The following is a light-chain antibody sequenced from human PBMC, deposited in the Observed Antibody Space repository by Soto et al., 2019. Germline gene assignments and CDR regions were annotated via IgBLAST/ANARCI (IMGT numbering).Light chain of an antibody. V-gene: IGKV3-20*01. CDR2: GAS. J-gene: IGKJ1*01. CDR3: QQYGSSPRT. Sequence: EKVWTQCPGTLSLSPGERATLSCRASQSVSSSYLAWYQQKPGQAPRLLIYGASSRATGIPDRFSGSGSGTDFTLTISRLEPEDFAVYYCQQYGSSPRTFGQGTKVDI. CDR1: QSVSSSY.